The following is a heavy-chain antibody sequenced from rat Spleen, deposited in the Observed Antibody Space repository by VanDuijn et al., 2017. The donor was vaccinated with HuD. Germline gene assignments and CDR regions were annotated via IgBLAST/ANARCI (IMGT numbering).Heavy chain of an antibody. CDR2: MTYNGDT. V-gene: IGHV2-63*01. CDR1: GFSLIRYN. CDR3: ARHDYSGDVDFEY. D-gene: IGHD1-1*01. J-gene: IGHJ2*01. Sequence: QVQLKESGPGLVQPSQTLSLTCTVSGFSLIRYNVHWVRQPPGEGLEWMGRMTYNGDTSYNSALISRLSISRDTSKNQVFLKMNSLQPEDTGTYYCARHDYSGDVDFEYWGQGVMVTVSS.